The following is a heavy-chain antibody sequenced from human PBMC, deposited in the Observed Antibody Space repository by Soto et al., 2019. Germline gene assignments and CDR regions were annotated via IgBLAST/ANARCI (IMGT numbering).Heavy chain of an antibody. J-gene: IGHJ4*02. D-gene: IGHD5-12*01. Sequence: SETLSLTCTVSGGSINTFYWSWVRQPVGKGLEWIGRIFSSGSTSFNPSLESRVAMSVDTSKNHFSLNLSSVTAADMAVYYCAREGSYSAYNFAHGIQLWSFDFWGQGALVTVSS. CDR3: AREGSYSAYNFAHGIQLWSFDF. CDR2: IFSSGST. V-gene: IGHV4-4*07. CDR1: GGSINTFY.